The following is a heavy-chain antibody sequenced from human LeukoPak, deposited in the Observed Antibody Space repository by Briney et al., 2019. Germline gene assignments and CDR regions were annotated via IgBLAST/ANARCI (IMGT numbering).Heavy chain of an antibody. J-gene: IGHJ5*01. D-gene: IGHD3-3*01. CDR1: PSVFSRLT. V-gene: IGHV3-21*01. CDR3: ASTVPGSTSDSEGYYPKWSAP. CDR2: ISTSSNYI. Sequence: PGGSLRLSCSASPSVFSRLTMNWFRQSPGKGLEWVSSISTSSNYIFYTDSVKGRFNISRDNTKNSLFLDMTRLRDEDTAVYYCASTVPGSTSDSEGYYPKWSAPWGQGTVVTVSS.